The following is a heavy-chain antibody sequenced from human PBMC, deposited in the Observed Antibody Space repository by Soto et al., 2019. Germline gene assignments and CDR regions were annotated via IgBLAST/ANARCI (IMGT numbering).Heavy chain of an antibody. CDR1: GGSISSGGYY. D-gene: IGHD6-13*01. Sequence: SETLSLTCTVSGGSISSGGYYWSWIRQHPGKGLEWIGYIYYSGSTYYNPSLKSRVTISVDTSKNQFSLKLSSVTAADTAVYYCAESGIAAAGTLTLGYFQHWGQGTLVTVS. CDR3: AESGIAAAGTLTLGYFQH. J-gene: IGHJ1*01. CDR2: IYYSGST. V-gene: IGHV4-31*03.